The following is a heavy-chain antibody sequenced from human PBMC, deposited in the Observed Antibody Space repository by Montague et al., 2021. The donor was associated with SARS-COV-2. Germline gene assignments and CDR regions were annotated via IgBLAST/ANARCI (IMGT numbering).Heavy chain of an antibody. CDR3: ARHGDRAEGRLSWFDP. D-gene: IGHD3-3*01. J-gene: IGHJ5*02. Sequence: SETLSLTCTVSGSSISSSDYYWGWIRQPPGKGLEWIGSVYFSGFTYYDPSLKSRVTIPVDTSKNQLSLKLSSATAADTAEYYCARHGDRAEGRLSWFDPWGQGTLATVSS. V-gene: IGHV4-39*01. CDR2: VYFSGFT. CDR1: GSSISSSDYY.